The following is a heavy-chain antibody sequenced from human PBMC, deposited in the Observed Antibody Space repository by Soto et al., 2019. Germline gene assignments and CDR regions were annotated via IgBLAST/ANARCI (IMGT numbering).Heavy chain of an antibody. CDR1: GFTFSGSA. V-gene: IGHV3-73*01. CDR2: IRSKANSYAT. J-gene: IGHJ6*02. Sequence: HPGGSLRLSCAASGFTFSGSAMHWVRQASGKGLEWVGRIRSKANSYATAYAASVKGRFTISRDDSKNTAYLQMNSLKTEDTAVYYCTRLNYNKPLWYGMDVWGQGTTVTVSS. CDR3: TRLNYNKPLWYGMDV. D-gene: IGHD4-4*01.